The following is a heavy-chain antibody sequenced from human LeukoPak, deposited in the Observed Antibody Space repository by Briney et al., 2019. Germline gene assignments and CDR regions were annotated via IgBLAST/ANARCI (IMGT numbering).Heavy chain of an antibody. Sequence: AASVKVSRKASGYTFTSYDINWVRQATGQGLEWMGWMNPNSGNTGYAQKFQGRVTITRNTSISTAYMELSSLRSEDTAVYYCARSPFREYQLLYAFDIWGQGTMVTVSS. CDR2: MNPNSGNT. CDR1: GYTFTSYD. D-gene: IGHD2-2*02. V-gene: IGHV1-8*03. CDR3: ARSPFREYQLLYAFDI. J-gene: IGHJ3*02.